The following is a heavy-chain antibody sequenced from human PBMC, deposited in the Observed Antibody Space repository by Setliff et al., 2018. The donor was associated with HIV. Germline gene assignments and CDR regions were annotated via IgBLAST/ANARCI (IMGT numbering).Heavy chain of an antibody. Sequence: GGSLRLSCAASGFTFSKYWMSWVRQAPGKGLEWVASVNPDGSEASSVGSMKGRFTVSRDNAKNSLYLQMNSLRAEDTAEYYCAKELAASGLGYFDSWGRGILVTVSS. CDR1: GFTFSKYW. J-gene: IGHJ4*02. D-gene: IGHD3-22*01. CDR2: VNPDGSEA. V-gene: IGHV3-7*03. CDR3: AKELAASGLGYFDS.